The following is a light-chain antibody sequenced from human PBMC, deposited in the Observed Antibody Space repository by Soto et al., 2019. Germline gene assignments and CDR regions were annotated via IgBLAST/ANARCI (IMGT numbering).Light chain of an antibody. CDR2: EVS. Sequence: SVLTQPRSVSGSPGQSVTISCTATGSDVGDSSHVSWYQLHPGKAPKLMIYEVSNRPSGVSNRFSGSKSGNTASLTISGLQAEDEADYYCSSYTSSSTLVFGGGTKLTVL. J-gene: IGLJ3*02. V-gene: IGLV2-14*01. CDR3: SSYTSSSTLV. CDR1: GSDVGDSSH.